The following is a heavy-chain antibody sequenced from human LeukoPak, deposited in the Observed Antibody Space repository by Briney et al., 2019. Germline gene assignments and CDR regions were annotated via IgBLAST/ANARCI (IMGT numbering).Heavy chain of an antibody. Sequence: SETLSLTCAVYGGSFSGYYWSWIRQPPGNGLEWIGEINHSGSTNYNPSLKSRVTISVDTSKNQFSLKLSSVTAADTAVYYCARHYDHSYGYYEGRMDYYYGMDVWGLGTTVTVSS. D-gene: IGHD5-18*01. CDR1: GGSFSGYY. J-gene: IGHJ6*02. CDR2: INHSGST. V-gene: IGHV4-34*01. CDR3: ARHYDHSYGYYEGRMDYYYGMDV.